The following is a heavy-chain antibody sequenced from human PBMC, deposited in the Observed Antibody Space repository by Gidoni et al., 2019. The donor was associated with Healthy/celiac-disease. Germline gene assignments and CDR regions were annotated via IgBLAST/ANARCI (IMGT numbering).Heavy chain of an antibody. CDR3: ARDHGDYVYSSTHFDY. CDR2: ISSRSSTI. Sequence: EVQLVESGGGLVQPGGSLRLSCASSGFTFSSYSMNWVRPAPGKGLEWVSDISSRSSTIYYADYVKGRFPIAIDNAKNSLYLQMTSLRAEDTAVYYCARDHGDYVYSSTHFDYWGQGTLVTVSS. CDR1: GFTFSSYS. J-gene: IGHJ4*02. V-gene: IGHV3-48*04. D-gene: IGHD4-17*01.